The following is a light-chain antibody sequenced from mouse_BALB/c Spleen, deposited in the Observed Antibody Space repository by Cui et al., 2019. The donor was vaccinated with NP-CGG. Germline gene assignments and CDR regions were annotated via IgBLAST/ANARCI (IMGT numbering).Light chain of an antibody. V-gene: IGLV1*01. CDR1: TGAVTTTNY. Sequence: QLFVTHDSSPTTSPGETVTLTCRSSTGAVTTTNYANWVQEKPDHLFTGLIGGTNNRAPGVPARFSGFLIGDKAALTITGAQTEDETIYFCALWYSNHWVFGGGTKLTVL. CDR3: ALWYSNHWV. CDR2: GTN. J-gene: IGLJ1*01.